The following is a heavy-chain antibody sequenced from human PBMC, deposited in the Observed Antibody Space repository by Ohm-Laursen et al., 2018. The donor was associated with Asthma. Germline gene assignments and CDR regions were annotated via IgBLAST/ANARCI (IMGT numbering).Heavy chain of an antibody. CDR3: ASGYDFWSGYSDAFDI. CDR1: GFTFSSYG. D-gene: IGHD3-3*01. CDR2: IWYDGSNK. J-gene: IGHJ3*02. V-gene: IGHV3-33*01. Sequence: SLRLSCAASGFTFSSYGMHWVRQAPGKGLEWVAVIWYDGSNKYYADSVKGRFTISRDNSKNTLYLQMNSLRAEDTAVYYCASGYDFWSGYSDAFDIWGQGTMVTVSS.